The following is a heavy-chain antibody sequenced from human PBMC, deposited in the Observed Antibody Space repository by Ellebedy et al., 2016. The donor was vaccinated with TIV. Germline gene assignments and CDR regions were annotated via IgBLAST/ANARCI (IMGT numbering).Heavy chain of an antibody. Sequence: GGSLRLXXEASGFTFSSYNMHWVRLAPGKGLEWVAVITYDRSYEHYADSVKGRFTISRDNSKNTLYLQMNSLRTDDTAVYYCARSSDTAHEDYWGQGALVTVSS. CDR1: GFTFSSYN. V-gene: IGHV3-30*04. D-gene: IGHD5-18*01. J-gene: IGHJ4*02. CDR3: ARSSDTAHEDY. CDR2: ITYDRSYE.